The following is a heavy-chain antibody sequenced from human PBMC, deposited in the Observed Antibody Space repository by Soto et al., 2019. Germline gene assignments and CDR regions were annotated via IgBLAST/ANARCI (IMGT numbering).Heavy chain of an antibody. V-gene: IGHV4-39*01. J-gene: IGHJ6*02. D-gene: IGHD3-22*01. Sequence: SETLSLTCTVSGGSISSSSYYWGWFRQPPGKGLEGIGSIYYSGSTYYNPSLKSRVTISVDTSKNQFYLKLSSVTAADTAVYYCARRLNYYDSSGYVTQVLYYYYYYGMDVWGQGTTVTVSS. CDR3: ARRLNYYDSSGYVTQVLYYYYYYGMDV. CDR1: GGSISSSSYY. CDR2: IYYSGST.